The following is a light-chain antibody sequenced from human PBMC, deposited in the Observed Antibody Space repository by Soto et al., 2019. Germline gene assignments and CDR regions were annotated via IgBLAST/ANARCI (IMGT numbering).Light chain of an antibody. J-gene: IGKJ5*01. Sequence: EIVLTQSPGTLSLSPGERATLSCRASQSVGSSYLAWYQQKPGQAPRILIFGASSRPTGIPDRFSGSGPGTDFTLTISRLEPEDFAVYYCQQYGSSSTFGQGTRLEIK. CDR1: QSVGSSY. CDR3: QQYGSSST. V-gene: IGKV3-20*01. CDR2: GAS.